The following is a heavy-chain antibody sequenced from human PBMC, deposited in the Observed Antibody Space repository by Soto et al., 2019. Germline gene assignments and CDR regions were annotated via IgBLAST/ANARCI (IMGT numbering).Heavy chain of an antibody. J-gene: IGHJ5*02. Sequence: QVQLQESGPGLVKPSQTLSLTCTVSGGSISSGGYYWNWIRQHPGKGMECIGYINYSGSTYYTPSVRSRVIISIDTSKNQFSLQMCSVTAADTDVYYCARSVFPWGQGTLVTVSS. CDR3: ARSVFP. CDR2: INYSGST. V-gene: IGHV4-31*03. CDR1: GGSISSGGYY.